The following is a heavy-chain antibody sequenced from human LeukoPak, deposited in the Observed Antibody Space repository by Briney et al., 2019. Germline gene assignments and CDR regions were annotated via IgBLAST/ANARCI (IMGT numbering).Heavy chain of an antibody. CDR1: GFSFCSYS. Sequence: GGSLRLSCAASGFSFCSYSMSWVRQAPGKGLEWVSYISPDSATIYYADSVKGRFTISRDHTKNSLYLQMISLRAEDTALYSCARVRGPTVYTYYLDVWGKGTPVTVSS. V-gene: IGHV3-48*04. CDR3: ARVRGPTVYTYYLDV. J-gene: IGHJ6*03. CDR2: ISPDSATI. D-gene: IGHD1-14*01.